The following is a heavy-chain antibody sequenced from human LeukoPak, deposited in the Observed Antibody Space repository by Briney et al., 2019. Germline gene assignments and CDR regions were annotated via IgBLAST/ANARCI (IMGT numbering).Heavy chain of an antibody. CDR3: AELGITMIGGV. D-gene: IGHD3-10*02. CDR1: GFTVSSNY. CDR2: ISSISSYI. Sequence: GGSLRLSCAASGFTVSSNYMTWVRQAPGKGLEWVSSISSISSYIYYADAVKGRFTISRDNAKISLYLQMNSLRAEDTAVYYCAELGITMIGGVWGKGTTVTISS. J-gene: IGHJ6*04. V-gene: IGHV3-21*01.